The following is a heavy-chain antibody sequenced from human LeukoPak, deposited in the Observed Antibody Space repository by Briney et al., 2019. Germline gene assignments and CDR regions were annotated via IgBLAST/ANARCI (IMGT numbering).Heavy chain of an antibody. Sequence: GGSLRLSCVASGFLFSRDNMNWVRRAPGKGLEWVAHISEAIYYTDSVQGRFTISRDNTKNSLYLLMRNIQAEDTAQYYFVLEVGRSWSFFCDCGGRGTPVSVSS. CDR2: ISEAI. CDR1: GFLFSRDN. D-gene: IGHD2-8*01. J-gene: IGHJ4*02. CDR3: VLEVGRSWSFFCDC. V-gene: IGHV3-48*04.